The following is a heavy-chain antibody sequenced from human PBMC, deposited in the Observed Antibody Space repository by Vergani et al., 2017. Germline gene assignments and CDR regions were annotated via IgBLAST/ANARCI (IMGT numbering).Heavy chain of an antibody. Sequence: QVQLQQWGAGLLKPSETLSLTCAVHGGSFSGYYWSWIRQPPGKGLEWIGEINHSGSTNYNPSLKSRVTISVDTSKNQFSLKLSSVTAADTAVYYCARAGRWYAEYNWFDPWGQGTLVTVSS. J-gene: IGHJ5*02. CDR3: ARAGRWYAEYNWFDP. V-gene: IGHV4-34*01. D-gene: IGHD6-13*01. CDR2: INHSGST. CDR1: GGSFSGYY.